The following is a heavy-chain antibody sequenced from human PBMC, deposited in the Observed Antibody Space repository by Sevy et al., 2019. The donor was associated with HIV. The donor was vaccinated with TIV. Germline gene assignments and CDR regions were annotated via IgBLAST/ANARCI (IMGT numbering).Heavy chain of an antibody. J-gene: IGHJ4*01. D-gene: IGHD2-2*01. CDR2: ISYDGSNK. CDR1: GFTFSSYA. Sequence: GGSLRLSCAASGFTFSSYAMHWVRQAPGKGLEWVAVISYDGSNKYYADSVKGRFTISRDNSKNTLYLQMNSLRAEDTAVYYCARLGLGSSHRGVVYWGQGPWSPSPQ. CDR3: ARLGLGSSHRGVVY. V-gene: IGHV3-30-3*01.